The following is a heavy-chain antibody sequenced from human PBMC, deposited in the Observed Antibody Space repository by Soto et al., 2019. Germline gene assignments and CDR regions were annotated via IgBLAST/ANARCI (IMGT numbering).Heavy chain of an antibody. Sequence: SETLSLTCTVSGGSISSGDYYWSWIRQPPGKGLEWVGYIYYSGSTYYNPSLKSRVTISVDTTKNQFSLKLSSVTAADTAVYYCARVKACGYYKNVWECESSFLDYWGQGTLVTVSS. V-gene: IGHV4-30-4*01. CDR3: ARVKACGYYKNVWECESSFLDY. CDR2: IYYSGST. J-gene: IGHJ4*02. CDR1: GGSISSGDYY. D-gene: IGHD3-22*01.